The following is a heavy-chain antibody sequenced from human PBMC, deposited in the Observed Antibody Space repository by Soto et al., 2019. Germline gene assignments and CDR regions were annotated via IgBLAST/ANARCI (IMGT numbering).Heavy chain of an antibody. CDR2: IYYSGRT. D-gene: IGHD2-2*01. J-gene: IGHJ6*02. V-gene: IGHV4-39*01. CDR3: ARLGGYCSSANCFGYYAMDV. CDR1: GGSISSSSYY. Sequence: SETLSLTCTVSGGSISSSSYYWGWIRQPPGKGLEWIGSIYYSGRTYYNPSLESRVTISVDTSKNQFSLKVTSVTVADTAVYFCARLGGYCSSANCFGYYAMDVWGQGTTVTVSS.